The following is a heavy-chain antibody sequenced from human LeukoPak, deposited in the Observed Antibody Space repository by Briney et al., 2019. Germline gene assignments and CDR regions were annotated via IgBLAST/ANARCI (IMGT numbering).Heavy chain of an antibody. J-gene: IGHJ4*02. CDR1: GFSFSNYA. CDR2: ISGEGVTI. CDR3: GPREDSTTNAYDY. D-gene: IGHD2/OR15-2a*01. V-gene: IGHV3-23*01. Sequence: GGSLRLSCAPSGFSFSNYAMGWVRQAPGKGLEWVSAISGEGVTIYYADSVKGRFTISRDNSKNTLYLQMNSLTAGDTAVYYCGPREDSTTNAYDYWGQGTLVTVSS.